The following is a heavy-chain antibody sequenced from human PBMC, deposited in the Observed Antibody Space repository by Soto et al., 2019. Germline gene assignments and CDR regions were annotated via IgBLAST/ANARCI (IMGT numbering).Heavy chain of an antibody. V-gene: IGHV4-34*01. CDR2: INHSGST. D-gene: IGHD2-2*01. CDR1: GGSFSGYY. CDR3: ARANPRRGYCRSTSCPYYMDV. J-gene: IGHJ6*03. Sequence: SETLSLTCAVYGGSFSGYYWSWIRQPPGKGLEWIGEINHSGSTNYNPSLKSRVTISVDTSKNQFSLKLSSVTAADTAVYYCARANPRRGYCRSTSCPYYMDVWGKGTTVTVSS.